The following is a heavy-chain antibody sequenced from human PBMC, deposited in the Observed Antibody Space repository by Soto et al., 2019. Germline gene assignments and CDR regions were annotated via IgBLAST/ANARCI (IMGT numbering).Heavy chain of an antibody. CDR3: ARTGPDVRFDL. CDR1: GGSISSYY. D-gene: IGHD1-1*01. Sequence: SETLSLTCTVSGGSISSYYWSWIRQPPGKGLEWIGYIYYSGSTNYNPSLKSRVTISVDTSKNQFSLKLSSVTAADTAVYYCARTGPDVRFDLWGRGTLVTVSS. V-gene: IGHV4-59*08. CDR2: IYYSGST. J-gene: IGHJ2*01.